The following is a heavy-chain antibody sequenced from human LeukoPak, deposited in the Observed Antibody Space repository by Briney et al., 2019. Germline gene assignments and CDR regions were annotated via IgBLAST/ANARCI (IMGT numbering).Heavy chain of an antibody. Sequence: SETLSLTCTVSGGSISSYYWSWLRQPAGKGLEWIGRIYTSGSTNYNPSLKSRVTMPVDTSKNQFSLKLSSVTAADTAVYYCARETRYGDFNYWGQGTLVTVSS. CDR2: IYTSGST. J-gene: IGHJ4*02. CDR3: ARETRYGDFNY. D-gene: IGHD4-17*01. CDR1: GGSISSYY. V-gene: IGHV4-4*07.